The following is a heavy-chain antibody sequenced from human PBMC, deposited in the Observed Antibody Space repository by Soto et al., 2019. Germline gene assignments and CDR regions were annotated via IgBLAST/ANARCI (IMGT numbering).Heavy chain of an antibody. V-gene: IGHV3-23*01. D-gene: IGHD3-16*01. CDR1: GFKFSNYA. CDR2: ISATGGGT. J-gene: IGHJ4*02. Sequence: PGGSLRLSCAASGFKFSNYAMSWVRQAPGKGLEWVSLISATGGGTYYADSVKGRFTISRDNSHNTLYLQVRSLTAEDTAVYYCAKDRRAGGNSAFYFDFWGQGAQVTVS. CDR3: AKDRRAGGNSAFYFDF.